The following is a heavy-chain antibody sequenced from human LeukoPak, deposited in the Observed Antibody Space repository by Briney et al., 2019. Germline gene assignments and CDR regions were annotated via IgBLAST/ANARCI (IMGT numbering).Heavy chain of an antibody. D-gene: IGHD1-14*01. J-gene: IGHJ5*02. CDR3: ARVLRISRSYRFDP. CDR1: GYTFTSYD. Sequence: GASVKVSCKASGYTFTSYDINWVRQATGQGLEWMGWMNPNSGNTGYAQKFQGRVTMTRNTSISTAYMELSSLRSEDTAVYYCARVLRISRSYRFDPWGQGTLVTVSS. V-gene: IGHV1-8*01. CDR2: MNPNSGNT.